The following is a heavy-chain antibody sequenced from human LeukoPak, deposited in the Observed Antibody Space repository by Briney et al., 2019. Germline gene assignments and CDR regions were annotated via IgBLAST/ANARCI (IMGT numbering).Heavy chain of an antibody. Sequence: GGSLRLSCAASGFTFSSYAMSWVRQAPGKGLEWVSALIGSGLTTYNADSVKGRFTISRDNSKNTLYLQMNSLRAEDTAVYYCAKDLGPGPDWGQGTLVTVSS. CDR2: LIGSGLTT. V-gene: IGHV3-23*01. CDR3: AKDLGPGPD. CDR1: GFTFSSYA. J-gene: IGHJ4*02.